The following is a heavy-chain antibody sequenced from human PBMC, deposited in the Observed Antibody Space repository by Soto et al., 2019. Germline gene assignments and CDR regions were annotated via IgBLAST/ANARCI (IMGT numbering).Heavy chain of an antibody. CDR1: GYTFTSYG. CDR2: ISAYNGNT. D-gene: IGHD2-15*01. J-gene: IGHJ4*02. CDR3: ARGAIYCSGGSCPIIYFDY. Sequence: QVQLVQSGAEVKKPGASVKVSCKASGYTFTSYGISWVRQAPGQGLEWMGWISAYNGNTNYAQKLQGRVTMTTDTSTSTAYMELRSMRSDDTAVYYCARGAIYCSGGSCPIIYFDYWGQGTLVTVSS. V-gene: IGHV1-18*01.